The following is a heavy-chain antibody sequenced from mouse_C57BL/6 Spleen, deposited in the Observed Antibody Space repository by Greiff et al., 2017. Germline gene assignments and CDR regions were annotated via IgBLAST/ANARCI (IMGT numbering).Heavy chain of an antibody. D-gene: IGHD1-1*01. Sequence: VQLQESGPELVKPGASVKISCKASGYAFSSSWMNWVKQRPGKGLEWIGRIYPGDGDTNYNGKFKGKATLTADKSSSTAYMQLSSLTSEDSAVYFCAEEGYYYGSPWYFDVWGTGTTVTVSS. CDR1: GYAFSSSW. J-gene: IGHJ1*03. V-gene: IGHV1-82*01. CDR2: IYPGDGDT. CDR3: AEEGYYYGSPWYFDV.